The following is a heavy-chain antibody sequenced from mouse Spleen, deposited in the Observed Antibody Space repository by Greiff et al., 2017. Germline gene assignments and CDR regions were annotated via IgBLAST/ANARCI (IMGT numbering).Heavy chain of an antibody. CDR2: INPSSGYT. J-gene: IGHJ2*01. V-gene: IGHV1-4*01. CDR3: ATSTMITIFDY. Sequence: VQLQQSGAELARPGASVKMSCKASGYTFTSYTMHWVKQRPGQGLEWIGYINPSSGYTKYNQKFKDKATLTADKSSSTAYMQLSSLTSEDSAVYYCATSTMITIFDYWGQGTTLTVSS. D-gene: IGHD2-4*01. CDR1: GYTFTSYT.